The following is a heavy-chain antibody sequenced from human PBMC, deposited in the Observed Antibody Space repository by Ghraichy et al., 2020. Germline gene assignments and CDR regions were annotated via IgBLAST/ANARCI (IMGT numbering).Heavy chain of an antibody. CDR3: ARVRSSYGYGFDY. CDR1: GFTFSDYH. D-gene: IGHD5-18*01. J-gene: IGHJ4*02. CDR2: ISTGGGSI. V-gene: IGHV3-11*01. Sequence: SCAASGFTFSDYHMDWIRQAPGKGLEWLSYISTGGGSIYYADSVKGRFTISRDNAKNSLYLQMNSLRAEDTAVYYCARVRSSYGYGFDYWGRGTLVTVSS.